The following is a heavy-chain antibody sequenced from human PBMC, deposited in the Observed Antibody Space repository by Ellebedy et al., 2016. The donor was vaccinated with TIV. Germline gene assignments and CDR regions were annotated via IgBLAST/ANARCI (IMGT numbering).Heavy chain of an antibody. D-gene: IGHD6-19*01. J-gene: IGHJ3*01. CDR2: IIPIFRTA. CDR3: ARHSTSGWYWSGFDV. CDR1: GYSFTGYY. Sequence: ASVKVSCKASGYSFTGYYLHWVRQAPGQGLEWMGGIIPIFRTANYAQKFQGRVTITADVFAKTAYMELSSLRPEDTAVYYCARHSTSGWYWSGFDVWGQGTMVTVSS. V-gene: IGHV1-69*13.